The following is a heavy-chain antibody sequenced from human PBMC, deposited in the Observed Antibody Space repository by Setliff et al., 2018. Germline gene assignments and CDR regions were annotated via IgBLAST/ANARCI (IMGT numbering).Heavy chain of an antibody. V-gene: IGHV1-69*05. CDR1: GGTFRSYG. CDR2: TIPMFGSA. J-gene: IGHJ4*02. CDR3: ARALGGNYFDY. D-gene: IGHD2-15*01. Sequence: SVKVSCKASGGTFRSYGISWVRQAPGQGLEWMGGTIPMFGSANYAQKFQGRVTIITDEFTGTAYMELSSLRTEDTAVYYCARALGGNYFDYWGPGILVTVSS.